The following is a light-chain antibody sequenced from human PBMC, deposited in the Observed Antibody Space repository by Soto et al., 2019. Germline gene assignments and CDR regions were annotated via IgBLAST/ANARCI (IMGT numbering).Light chain of an antibody. CDR3: QQYENLST. CDR2: DAS. J-gene: IGKJ5*01. V-gene: IGKV1-33*01. CDR1: QNINNY. Sequence: DIQMTQSPSSLSASVGDRVTITCQASQNINNYLNWYQQKPGRAPKLLIYDASNLEAGVPSRFRGSGSGTDFTFTISRLHPEDIATYYCQQYENLSTFGQGTRLEIK.